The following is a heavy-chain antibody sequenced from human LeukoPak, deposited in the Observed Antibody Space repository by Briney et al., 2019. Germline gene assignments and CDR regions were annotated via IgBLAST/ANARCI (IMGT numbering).Heavy chain of an antibody. CDR1: GFSLSTSGVG. CDR2: IYWNDDK. V-gene: IGHV2-5*01. Sequence: SGPTLVKPTQTLTLTCTFSGFSLSTSGVGVGWIRQPPGKALEWLALIYWNDDKRYSPSLKSRLTITKDTSKNQVVLTMTNMGPVDTATYYCAHSPVNWGLSPFYFDYWGQGTLVTVSS. J-gene: IGHJ4*02. CDR3: AHSPVNWGLSPFYFDY. D-gene: IGHD7-27*01.